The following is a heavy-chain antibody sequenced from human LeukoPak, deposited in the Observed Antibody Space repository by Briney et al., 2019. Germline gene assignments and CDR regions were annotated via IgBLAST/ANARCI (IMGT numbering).Heavy chain of an antibody. CDR1: GGSISTYY. D-gene: IGHD6-19*01. Sequence: SETLSLTCTVSGGSISTYYWSWIRQPPGKGLEWIGYIYYSGSINYNPSLKSRVTISVDTSKNQFSLKLSSVAPEDTAVYYCARDPGWLDFDYWGQGTLVTVSS. CDR2: IYYSGSI. CDR3: ARDPGWLDFDY. V-gene: IGHV4-59*12. J-gene: IGHJ4*02.